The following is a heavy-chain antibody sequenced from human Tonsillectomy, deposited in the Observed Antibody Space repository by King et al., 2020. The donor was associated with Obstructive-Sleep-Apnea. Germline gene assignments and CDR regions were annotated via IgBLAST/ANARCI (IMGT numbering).Heavy chain of an antibody. CDR2: ISYDGSNK. D-gene: IGHD6-19*01. V-gene: IGHV3-30*18. Sequence: VQLVESGGGVVQPGRSLRLSCAASGFTFSFHGMHWVRQAPGKGLEWVAVISYDGSNKYYGDSVKGRFTISRDNAKNTLYLEMNSLRTEDTAVYYCAKDNSRMIAVAGTVFDHWGQGTLVTASS. CDR1: GFTFSFHG. J-gene: IGHJ4*02. CDR3: AKDNSRMIAVAGTVFDH.